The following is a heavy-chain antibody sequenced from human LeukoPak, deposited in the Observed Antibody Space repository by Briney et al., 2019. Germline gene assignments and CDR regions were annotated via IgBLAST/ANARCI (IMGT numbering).Heavy chain of an antibody. CDR1: GFNFDDYA. J-gene: IGHJ1*01. CDR2: ISWNSNSI. D-gene: IGHD6-13*01. Sequence: GGSLRLSCAASGFNFDDYAMHWVRQAPGKGLEWVSGISWNSNSIGYADSVKGRFTISRDNAKKSLYLEMNSLRIEDAALYYCAKDSSSSWYGDFQHWGQGTLVTVSP. CDR3: AKDSSSSWYGDFQH. V-gene: IGHV3-9*01.